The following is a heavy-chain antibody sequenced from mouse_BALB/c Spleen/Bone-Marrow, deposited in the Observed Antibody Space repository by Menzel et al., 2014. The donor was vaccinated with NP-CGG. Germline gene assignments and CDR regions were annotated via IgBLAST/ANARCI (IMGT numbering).Heavy chain of an antibody. V-gene: IGHV1-85*01. CDR2: IFPGDGST. CDR1: GYTFTSYD. CDR3: AKERGNAGSCFDT. J-gene: IGHJ2*01. Sequence: QVQLQQSGAELVKPGASVKLSCKASGYTFTSYDINWVRQRPEQGLEWIGWIFPGDGSTKYNEKFKGKATLTTDKSSSTDYIRSTTGRSEGSAVYICAKERGNAGSCFDTWGPGTTLTLSP.